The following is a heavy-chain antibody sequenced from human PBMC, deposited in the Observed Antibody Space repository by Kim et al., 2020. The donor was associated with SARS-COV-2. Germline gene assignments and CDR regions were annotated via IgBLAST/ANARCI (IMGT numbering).Heavy chain of an antibody. CDR3: ARHLRNWYFDL. J-gene: IGHJ2*01. Sequence: TYYNPSLKSRVTISVDTSKNPFSLKLSSVTAADTAVYYCARHLRNWYFDLWGRGTLVTVSS. V-gene: IGHV4-39*01. CDR2: T.